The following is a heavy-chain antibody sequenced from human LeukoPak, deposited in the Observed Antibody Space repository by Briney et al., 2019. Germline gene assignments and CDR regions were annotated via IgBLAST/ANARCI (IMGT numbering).Heavy chain of an antibody. CDR2: INWNGGST. CDR3: ARGGSYDSSGYYSLPDY. J-gene: IGHJ4*02. V-gene: IGHV3-20*04. CDR1: GFTFDDYG. D-gene: IGHD3-22*01. Sequence: AGGSLRLSCAASGFTFDDYGMSWVRQAPGKGLEWVSGINWNGGSTGYADSVKGRFTISRDNAKNSLYLQMNSLRAEDTALYYCARGGSYDSSGYYSLPDYWGQGTLVTVSS.